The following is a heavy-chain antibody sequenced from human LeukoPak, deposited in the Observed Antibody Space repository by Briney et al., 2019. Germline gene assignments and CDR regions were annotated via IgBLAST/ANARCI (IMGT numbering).Heavy chain of an antibody. CDR3: ASHRGDYATGYFDY. CDR1: GFTFSSYA. Sequence: GGSLRLSCAASGFTFSSYAMSWVRQAPGKGLEWVSAIRGSGGSTYYADSVKGRFTISKDNSQNTLYLQMNSLRAEDTAVYYCASHRGDYATGYFDYWGQGTLVTVSS. J-gene: IGHJ4*02. V-gene: IGHV3-23*01. CDR2: IRGSGGST. D-gene: IGHD1-1*01.